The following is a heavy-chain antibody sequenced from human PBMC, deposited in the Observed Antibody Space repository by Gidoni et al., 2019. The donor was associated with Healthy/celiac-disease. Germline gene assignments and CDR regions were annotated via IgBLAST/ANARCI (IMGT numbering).Heavy chain of an antibody. D-gene: IGHD3-10*01. CDR2: INHSGST. Sequence: GLEWIGEINHSGSTNYNPSLKSRVTISVDTSKNQFSLKLSSVTAADTAVYYCARGPPSRGITMVRGVIKPPGYFDYWGQGTLVTVSS. J-gene: IGHJ4*02. V-gene: IGHV4-34*01. CDR3: ARGPPSRGITMVRGVIKPPGYFDY.